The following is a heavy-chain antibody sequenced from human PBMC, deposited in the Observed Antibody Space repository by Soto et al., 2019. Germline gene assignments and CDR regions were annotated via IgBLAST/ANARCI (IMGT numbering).Heavy chain of an antibody. CDR1: GYTFTNND. V-gene: IGHV1-8*02. CDR3: ARMESFGSLNWFDP. CDR2: MNPGSADT. D-gene: IGHD5-18*01. Sequence: ASVKVSCKASGYTFTNNDVSWVRQATGQGLEWMRWMNPGSADTGYAQKVQGRVTMTRYISIATVDMEVDSLTSEDTAIYYCARMESFGSLNWFDPWGQGTLVTAAS. J-gene: IGHJ5*02.